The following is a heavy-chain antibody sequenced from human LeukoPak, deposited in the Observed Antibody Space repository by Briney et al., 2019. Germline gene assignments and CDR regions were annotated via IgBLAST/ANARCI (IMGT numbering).Heavy chain of an antibody. CDR1: GYTFNSYG. J-gene: IGHJ6*03. Sequence: ASVKVSCKASGYTFNSYGISWVRQATGQGLEWMGWIRAYNGNTNYAQKLQGRVTMTTDTSTSTAYMELRSLRSGDTAVYYCARIPNLLGYYMDVWGKGTTVTVSS. CDR2: IRAYNGNT. CDR3: ARIPNLLGYYMDV. V-gene: IGHV1-18*01. D-gene: IGHD1-14*01.